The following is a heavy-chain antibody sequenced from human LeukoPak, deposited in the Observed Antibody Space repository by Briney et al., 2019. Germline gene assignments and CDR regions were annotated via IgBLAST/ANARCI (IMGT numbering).Heavy chain of an antibody. CDR1: GDSVSINSAA. CDR2: TYYKSKWYN. J-gene: IGHJ6*02. V-gene: IGHV6-1*01. Sequence: SQTLSLTCAISGDSVSINSAAWNWIRQSPSRGLEWLGRTYYKSKWYNDYAVSVKSLITINPDPSKNPFSLQLNSVTPEDTAVYYCARDEALIAAAGVYYGMDVWGQGTTVTVSS. D-gene: IGHD6-13*01. CDR3: ARDEALIAAAGVYYGMDV.